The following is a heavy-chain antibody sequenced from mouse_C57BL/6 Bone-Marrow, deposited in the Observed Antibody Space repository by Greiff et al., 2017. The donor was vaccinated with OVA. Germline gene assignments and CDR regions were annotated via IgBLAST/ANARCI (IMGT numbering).Heavy chain of an antibody. J-gene: IGHJ4*01. CDR3: ATLAAMDY. CDR2: IDPSDSET. CDR1: GYTFTSYW. V-gene: IGHV1-52*01. Sequence: QVQLQQPGAELVRPGSSVKLSCKASGYTFTSYWMHWVKQRPIQGLEWIGNIDPSDSETNYNQKFKDKATLTVDKSSSTAYIQLISLTSEDSSVYYCATLAAMDYWGQGTSVTVSS.